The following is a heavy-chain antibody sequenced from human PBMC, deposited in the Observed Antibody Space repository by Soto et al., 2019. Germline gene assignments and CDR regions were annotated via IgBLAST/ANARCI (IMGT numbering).Heavy chain of an antibody. Sequence: SETLSLTCAVSGASIGTNNWWSWVRQPPGKGLEWIGEVYHSGTTNCNPSLKSRVTISIDKSKNQFSLTLTSMTAADTALYYCAVPGRGYFDYWSQGTLGTVS. CDR3: AVPGRGYFDY. CDR1: GASIGTNNW. CDR2: VYHSGTT. V-gene: IGHV4-4*02. J-gene: IGHJ4*02.